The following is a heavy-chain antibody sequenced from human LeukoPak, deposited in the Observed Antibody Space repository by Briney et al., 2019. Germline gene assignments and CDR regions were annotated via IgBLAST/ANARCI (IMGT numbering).Heavy chain of an antibody. CDR2: ISGRGNTI. CDR3: ARDPPALEDFDY. CDR1: GFTFSSYN. Sequence: GGSLRLSCAASGFTFSSYNMYWVRQAPGKGLEWVSYISGRGNTIKYADSVKGRFTISRDNGKNSLYLHMSSLRAEDTAVYYCARDPPALEDFDYWGQGTQVTVSS. J-gene: IGHJ4*02. V-gene: IGHV3-48*04.